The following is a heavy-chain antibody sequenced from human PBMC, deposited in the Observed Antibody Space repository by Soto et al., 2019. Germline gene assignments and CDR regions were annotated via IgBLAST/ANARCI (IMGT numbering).Heavy chain of an antibody. D-gene: IGHD3-10*01. CDR2: IYWDDDK. J-gene: IGHJ6*02. CDR1: GFSLSTSGVG. Sequence: QITLKESGPTLVKPTQTLTLTCTFSGFSLSTSGVGVGWIRQPPGKAREWLALIYWDDDKRYSPSLRSRLPITKDTSKNQVVLTMTNMEPVDTATYYCAHRPGSGMDVWGQGTTVTVS. V-gene: IGHV2-5*02. CDR3: AHRPGSGMDV.